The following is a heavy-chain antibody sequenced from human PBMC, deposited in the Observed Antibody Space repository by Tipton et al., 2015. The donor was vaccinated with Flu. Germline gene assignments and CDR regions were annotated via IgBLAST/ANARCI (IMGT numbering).Heavy chain of an antibody. D-gene: IGHD2-15*01. CDR2: ISAYNGNT. J-gene: IGHJ6*02. CDR1: GYTFTSYG. Sequence: QLVQSGAEVKKPGAPVKVSCKASGYTFTSYGISWVRQAPGQGLEWMGWISAYNGNTNYAQKLQGRVTMTTDTSTSTAYMELRSLRSDDTAVYYCARTKVVAATSYYYYYYGMDVWGQGTTVTVSS. V-gene: IGHV1-18*01. CDR3: ARTKVVAATSYYYYYYGMDV.